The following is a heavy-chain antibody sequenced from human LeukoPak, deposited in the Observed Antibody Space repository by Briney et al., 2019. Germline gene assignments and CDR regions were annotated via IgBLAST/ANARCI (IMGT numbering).Heavy chain of an antibody. J-gene: IGHJ4*02. V-gene: IGHV3-9*01. CDR1: GFTFSDYY. Sequence: GGSLRLSCAGSGFTFSDYYMSWIRQAPGKGLEWVSGISWNSGSIGYADSVKGRFTISRDNAKNSLYLQMNSLRAEDTALYYCAKSTSRNYFDYWGQGTLVTVSS. CDR3: AKSTSRNYFDY. CDR2: ISWNSGSI.